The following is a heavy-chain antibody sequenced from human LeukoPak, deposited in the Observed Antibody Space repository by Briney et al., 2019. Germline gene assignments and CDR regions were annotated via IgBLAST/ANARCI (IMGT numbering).Heavy chain of an antibody. D-gene: IGHD6-19*01. CDR3: ARDGSIAVAAYYGMDV. Sequence: TGGSLRLSCAASGFSFSSYWMHWVRQAPGKGLVWVSRINSDGSSTSYADSVKGRFTISRDNAKNTLYLQMNSLRAEDTAVYYCARDGSIAVAAYYGMDVWGQGTTVTVSS. CDR1: GFSFSSYW. J-gene: IGHJ6*02. V-gene: IGHV3-74*01. CDR2: INSDGSST.